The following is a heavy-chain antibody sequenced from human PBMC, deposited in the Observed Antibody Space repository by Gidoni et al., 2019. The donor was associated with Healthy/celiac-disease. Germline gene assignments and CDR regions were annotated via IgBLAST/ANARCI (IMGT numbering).Heavy chain of an antibody. CDR3: ARDAMIVVVRDAFDI. CDR1: GCNFSSYE. V-gene: IGHV3-48*03. Sequence: EVQLVESGGGLVQPGGSRRLSCAASGCNFSSYEMNWVRQAPGKGREWVSYISSSGSTIYYADSVKGRFTISRDNAKNSLYLQMNSLRAEDTAVYYWARDAMIVVVRDAFDIWGQGTMVTVSS. D-gene: IGHD3-22*01. CDR2: ISSSGSTI. J-gene: IGHJ3*02.